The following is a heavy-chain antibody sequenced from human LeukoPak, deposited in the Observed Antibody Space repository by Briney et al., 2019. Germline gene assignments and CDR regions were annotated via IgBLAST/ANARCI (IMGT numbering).Heavy chain of an antibody. CDR3: ARELTGVSRHFDL. D-gene: IGHD7-27*01. V-gene: IGHV4-30-2*01. CDR2: IYHGGST. Sequence: SQTLSLTSAVSGGSISSGGYSWSWLRQPPGEGLEWGGYIYHGGSTYYNPSLKSRVTISVDRSNNQFSLKLSSVTAADTAVYYCARELTGVSRHFDLWGRGTLVTVSS. CDR1: GGSISSGGYS. J-gene: IGHJ2*01.